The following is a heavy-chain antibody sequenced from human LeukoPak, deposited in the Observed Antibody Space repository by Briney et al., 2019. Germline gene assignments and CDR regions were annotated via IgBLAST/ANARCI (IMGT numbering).Heavy chain of an antibody. J-gene: IGHJ6*02. V-gene: IGHV1-69*13. D-gene: IGHD2-2*01. CDR1: GGTFSSYA. CDR2: IIPIFGTA. CDR3: ARGYCSSTSCLNYYYGMDV. Sequence: SVKVSCKASGGTFSSYAINWVRQAPGQGLEWMGGIIPIFGTANYAQKFQGRVTITADESTSTAYMELSSLRSEDTAVYYCARGYCSSTSCLNYYYGMDVWGQGTTVTVSS.